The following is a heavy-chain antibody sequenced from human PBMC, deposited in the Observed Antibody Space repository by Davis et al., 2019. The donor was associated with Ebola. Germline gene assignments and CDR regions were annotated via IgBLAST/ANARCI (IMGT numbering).Heavy chain of an antibody. CDR3: ASETYYYDSSGYYSVSSFDY. D-gene: IGHD3-22*01. CDR2: INAGNGNT. V-gene: IGHV1-3*01. CDR1: GCTFTSYA. Sequence: AASVKVSCKASGCTFTSYAMHWVRQAPGQRLEWMGWINAGNGNTKYSQKFQGRVTITRDTSASTAYMELSSLRSEDTAVYYCASETYYYDSSGYYSVSSFDYWGQGTLVTVSS. J-gene: IGHJ4*02.